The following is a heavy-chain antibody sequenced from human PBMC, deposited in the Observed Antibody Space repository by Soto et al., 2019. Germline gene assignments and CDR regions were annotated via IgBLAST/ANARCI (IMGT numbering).Heavy chain of an antibody. CDR3: AKGGTYYFDS. CDR2: LYTRGTT. D-gene: IGHD3-16*01. J-gene: IGHJ4*02. CDR1: GSSISNFY. V-gene: IGHV4-4*07. Sequence: SETLSLTCRVSGSSISNFYWSWIRQSAGKGLEWIGRLYTRGTTDYNPSLKSRVTMSIDTSKNRVSLSLTSVTAADTAVYYCAKGGTYYFDSWGQGIVVTVS.